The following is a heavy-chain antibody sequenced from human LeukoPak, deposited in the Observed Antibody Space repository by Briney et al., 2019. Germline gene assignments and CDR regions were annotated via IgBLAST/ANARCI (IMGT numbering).Heavy chain of an antibody. J-gene: IGHJ2*01. CDR3: ARVYYSSSYDYWYFNL. D-gene: IGHD6-13*01. V-gene: IGHV4-59*01. CDR1: GGSIRSYY. CDR2: IYYSGNT. Sequence: SETLSLTCAVYGGSIRSYYWSWIRQPPGKGLEWIGYIYYSGNTNYNPSLKSRLTISIDTSKNQFSLKLSSVTAADTAVYYCARVYYSSSYDYWYFNLWGRGTLVTVSS.